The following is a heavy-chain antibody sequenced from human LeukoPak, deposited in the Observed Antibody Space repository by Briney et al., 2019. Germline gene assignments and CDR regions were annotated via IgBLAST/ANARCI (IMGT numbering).Heavy chain of an antibody. Sequence: SVKVSCKASGGTVSSYAISWVRQAPGQGLEWMGGIIPIFGTANYAQKFQGRVTITADESTSTAYMELSSLRPEDTAVYYSARSTYNCNDAFYYYGMDAWGQGTTVTVSS. J-gene: IGHJ6*02. V-gene: IGHV1-69*13. CDR3: ARSTYNCNDAFYYYGMDA. CDR1: GGTVSSYA. CDR2: IIPIFGTA. D-gene: IGHD1-20*01.